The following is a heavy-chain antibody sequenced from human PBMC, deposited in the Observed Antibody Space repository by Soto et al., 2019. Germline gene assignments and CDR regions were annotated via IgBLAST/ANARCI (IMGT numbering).Heavy chain of an antibody. CDR2: INPSGGST. V-gene: IGHV1-46*03. D-gene: IGHD2-15*01. CDR3: ARGAGVVADPFDAFDI. Sequence: ASVKVSCKASGYTFTSYYMHWVRQAPGQGLEWMGIINPSGGSTSYAQKFQGRVTMTRDTSTSTVYMELSSLRSEDTAVYYCARGAGVVADPFDAFDIWGQGTMVTVSS. J-gene: IGHJ3*02. CDR1: GYTFTSYY.